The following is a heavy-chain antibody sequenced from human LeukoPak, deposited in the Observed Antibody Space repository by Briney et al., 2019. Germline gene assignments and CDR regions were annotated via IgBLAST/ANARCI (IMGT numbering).Heavy chain of an antibody. CDR1: GGSISSGSYY. J-gene: IGHJ5*02. Sequence: SETLSLTCTVSGGSISSGSYYWSWIRQPAGKGLEWIGRIYTSGSTNYNPSLKSRVTISVDTSKNQFSLKLSSVTAADTAVYYCAREDPYSGSYHNWFDPWGQGTLVTVSS. CDR2: IYTSGST. CDR3: AREDPYSGSYHNWFDP. D-gene: IGHD1-26*01. V-gene: IGHV4-61*02.